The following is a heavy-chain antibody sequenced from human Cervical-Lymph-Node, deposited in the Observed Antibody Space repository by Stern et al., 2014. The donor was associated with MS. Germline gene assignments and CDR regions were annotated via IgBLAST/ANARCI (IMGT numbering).Heavy chain of an antibody. V-gene: IGHV3-9*01. D-gene: IGHD6-19*01. CDR3: AKEPAFGSGLD. CDR2: ISFNGGTI. Sequence: EVQLVESGGGLVQPGTSLRLSCAASGFTFGDYSMYWVRQAPGKGLEWVSGISFNGGTIGYADSVKGRFTISRDNAKNSLYLQMNTLRPEDTAFYYCAKEPAFGSGLDWGQGTLVTVSS. CDR1: GFTFGDYS. J-gene: IGHJ1*01.